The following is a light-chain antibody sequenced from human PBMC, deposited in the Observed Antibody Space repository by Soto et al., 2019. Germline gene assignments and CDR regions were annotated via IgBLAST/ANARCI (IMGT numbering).Light chain of an antibody. J-gene: IGKJ3*01. CDR2: DAS. CDR1: QDISNY. CDR3: QQYDNLLFT. V-gene: IGKV1-33*01. Sequence: DIQMTQSPSSLSASVGDRVTITCQASQDISNYLNWYQQKPGKAHKLLIYDASNLETGVPSRFSGSGSGTDFTFTISSLQPEDIATYDCQQYDNLLFTFGPGTKVDIK.